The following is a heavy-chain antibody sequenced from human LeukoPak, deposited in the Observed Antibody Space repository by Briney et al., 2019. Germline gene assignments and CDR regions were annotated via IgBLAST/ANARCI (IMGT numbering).Heavy chain of an antibody. Sequence: PGGSLRLSCAASGFTVSSNYMSWVRQAPGKGLEWVSVIYSGGSTYYADSVKGRFTISRDNSKNTLYLQMNSLRAEDTAVYYCAKDLTFGGVIVIPEFDYWGQGTLVTVSS. CDR3: AKDLTFGGVIVIPEFDY. J-gene: IGHJ4*02. CDR1: GFTVSSNY. CDR2: IYSGGST. D-gene: IGHD3-16*02. V-gene: IGHV3-66*01.